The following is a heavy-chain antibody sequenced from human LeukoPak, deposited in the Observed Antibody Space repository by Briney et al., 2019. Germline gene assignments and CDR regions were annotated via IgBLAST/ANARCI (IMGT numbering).Heavy chain of an antibody. CDR2: IWYDGSEK. D-gene: IGHD3-22*01. CDR1: RFTFRSYG. CDR3: ASDSSGYYGYFDY. Sequence: GGSLRLSCAASRFTFRSYGMHWVRQAPGKGLEWVAVIWYDGSEKYYADSVKGRFTVSRDNSKNMLYLQMDSLRAEDTAVYYCASDSSGYYGYFDYWGQGTLVTVSS. J-gene: IGHJ4*02. V-gene: IGHV3-33*04.